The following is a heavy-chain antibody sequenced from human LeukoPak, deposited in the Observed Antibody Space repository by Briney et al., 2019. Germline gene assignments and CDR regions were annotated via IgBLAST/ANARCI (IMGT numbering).Heavy chain of an antibody. CDR3: ARTAGDYGSGSQFDY. CDR2: INAGNGNT. Sequence: ASVKLSCTASGYTFTSYAMHWVRQAPGQRLEWMGWINAGNGNTEYSQKFQGRVTITRDTSASKAYMELSSLRSEDTAVYYCARTAGDYGSGSQFDYWGQGTLVTVSS. J-gene: IGHJ4*02. D-gene: IGHD3-10*01. CDR1: GYTFTSYA. V-gene: IGHV1-3*01.